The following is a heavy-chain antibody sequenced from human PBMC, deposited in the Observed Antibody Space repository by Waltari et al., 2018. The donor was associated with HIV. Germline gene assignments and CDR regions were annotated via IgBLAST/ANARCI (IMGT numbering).Heavy chain of an antibody. D-gene: IGHD4-17*01. CDR2: ISYDGRNK. CDR1: GFTFSSYA. CDR3: ARPMNYGDYPYYFDY. J-gene: IGHJ4*02. Sequence: QVQLVESGGGVVQPGRSLRLSCSASGFTFSSYAMHWVRQAPGKGLGWVAVISYDGRNKYSADSVKGRFTISRDNTKNTRYLQMNSLRAEDTAVYYCARPMNYGDYPYYFDYGGQGTLVTVSS. V-gene: IGHV3-30*01.